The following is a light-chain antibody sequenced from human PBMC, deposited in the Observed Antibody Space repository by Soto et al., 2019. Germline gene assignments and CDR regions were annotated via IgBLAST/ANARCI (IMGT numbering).Light chain of an antibody. V-gene: IGKV3-11*01. CDR1: QSVSSY. J-gene: IGKJ5*01. CDR2: DAS. Sequence: EIVVTQSPATLSLSPGDRATLSCRASQSVSSYLAWYQQKPGQAPRRLIYDASNRATGIPARFSGSGSGTDFTFTISSLEPDDFAVYSCQQRSNWITFGQGTRLEIK. CDR3: QQRSNWIT.